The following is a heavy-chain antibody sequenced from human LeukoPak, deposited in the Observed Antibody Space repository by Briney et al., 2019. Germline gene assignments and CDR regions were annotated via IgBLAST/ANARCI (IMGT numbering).Heavy chain of an antibody. CDR3: ARQKWEQQGRDYYFNGLDV. Sequence: SETLSLTCTVSGDSITDDYYTWIRQPAGKGLEWIGRIHSGGTTNYNPSLMSRVTMSVDRSKNQFSLKLSSVTAADTAVYYCARQKWEQQGRDYYFNGLDVWGPGTTVTVSS. J-gene: IGHJ6*02. V-gene: IGHV4-4*07. CDR2: IHSGGTT. D-gene: IGHD1-26*01. CDR1: GDSITDDY.